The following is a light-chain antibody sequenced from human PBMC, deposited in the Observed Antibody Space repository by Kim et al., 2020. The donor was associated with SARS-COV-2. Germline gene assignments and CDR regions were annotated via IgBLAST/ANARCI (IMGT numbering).Light chain of an antibody. Sequence: SELTQDPAVSVALGQTVRITCQGDSLRSYYASWYQQKPGQAPVLVIYGKNNRPSGIPDRFSGSSSGNTASLTITGAQAEDEADYYCNSRDSSGNHPHVVFGGGTQLTVL. J-gene: IGLJ2*01. CDR1: SLRSYY. CDR3: NSRDSSGNHPHVV. V-gene: IGLV3-19*01. CDR2: GKN.